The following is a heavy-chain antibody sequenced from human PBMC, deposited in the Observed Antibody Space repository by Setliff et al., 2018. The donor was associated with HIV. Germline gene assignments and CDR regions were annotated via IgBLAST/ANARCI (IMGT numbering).Heavy chain of an antibody. D-gene: IGHD3-16*01. CDR3: ATGEMATTRGWFFDN. V-gene: IGHV1-46*01. CDR2: INPSGGST. CDR1: GYTFTSYY. J-gene: IGHJ4*02. Sequence: ASVKVSCKASGYTFTSYYMHWVRQAPGQGLEWMGIINPSGGSTSYAQKFQGRVTMTRDTSTSTVYMELSSLRSEDTAVYYCATGEMATTRGWFFDNWGQGTLVTVSS.